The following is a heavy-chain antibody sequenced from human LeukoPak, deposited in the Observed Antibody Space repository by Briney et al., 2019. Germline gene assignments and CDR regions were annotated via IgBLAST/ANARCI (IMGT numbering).Heavy chain of an antibody. V-gene: IGHV4-59*11. CDR3: ARVLQNYYHMDV. CDR2: IYDIGSA. D-gene: IGHD3-3*01. CDR1: GVSINSHY. J-gene: IGHJ6*03. Sequence: PSETLSLTCTVSGVSINSHYWSWIRQPPGKGLEWIGFIYDIGSANYKSSLKSRVTMTVDTSKNQFSLKLNSVSAADTAVYYCARVLQNYYHMDVWGKGTTVTVSS.